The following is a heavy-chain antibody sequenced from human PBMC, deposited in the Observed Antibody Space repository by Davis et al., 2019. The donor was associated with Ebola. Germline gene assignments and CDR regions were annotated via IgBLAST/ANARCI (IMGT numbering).Heavy chain of an antibody. Sequence: GESLKISCAASGFTFSSYSMNWVRQAPGKGLEWVSSISSSSSYIYYADSVKGRFTISRDNAKNSLYLQMNSLRAEDTAVYYCARGIVRWFRDPQGYWGQGTLVTVSS. D-gene: IGHD3-10*01. CDR1: GFTFSSYS. V-gene: IGHV3-21*01. CDR2: ISSSSSYI. J-gene: IGHJ4*02. CDR3: ARGIVRWFRDPQGY.